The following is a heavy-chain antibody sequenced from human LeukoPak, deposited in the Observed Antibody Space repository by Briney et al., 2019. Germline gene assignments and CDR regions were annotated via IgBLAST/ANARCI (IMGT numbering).Heavy chain of an antibody. V-gene: IGHV1-18*01. Sequence: GASVKVSCKASGYTFTSYGISWVRQAPGQGLEWMGWISAYNGNTNYAQKLQGRVTMTTDTSTSTAYMELRSLRSDDTAVYYCARVGSTAVAGTYYYYYYMDVWGKGTTVTISS. D-gene: IGHD6-19*01. CDR1: GYTFTSYG. J-gene: IGHJ6*03. CDR3: ARVGSTAVAGTYYYYYYMDV. CDR2: ISAYNGNT.